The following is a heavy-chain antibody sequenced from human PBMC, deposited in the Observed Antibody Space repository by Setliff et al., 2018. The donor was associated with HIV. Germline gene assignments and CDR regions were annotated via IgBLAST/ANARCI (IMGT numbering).Heavy chain of an antibody. D-gene: IGHD7-27*01. CDR3: ARQVGNKVLFDS. Sequence: SETLSLTCTVSGGCIRSSSFYWGWIRQPPGKGLEWIGSIYYSGSTNYNPSLKSRVTISVDTSKNQLSLKLSSVTAADTAVYYCARQVGNKVLFDSWGQGTLVTVFS. J-gene: IGHJ4*02. V-gene: IGHV4-39*07. CDR2: IYYSGST. CDR1: GGCIRSSSFY.